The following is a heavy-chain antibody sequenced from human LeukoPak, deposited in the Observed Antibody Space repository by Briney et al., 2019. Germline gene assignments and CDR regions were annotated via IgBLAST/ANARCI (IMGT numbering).Heavy chain of an antibody. D-gene: IGHD3-3*01. CDR2: ISAYNGNT. Sequence: ASVKVPCKASGYTFTSYGISWVRQAPGQGLEWMGWISAYNGNTNYAQKLQGRVTMTTDTSTSTAYMELRSLRSDDTAVYYCARLLDYDFWSGYYQAYYYGMDVWGQGTTVTVSS. V-gene: IGHV1-18*01. CDR1: GYTFTSYG. CDR3: ARLLDYDFWSGYYQAYYYGMDV. J-gene: IGHJ6*02.